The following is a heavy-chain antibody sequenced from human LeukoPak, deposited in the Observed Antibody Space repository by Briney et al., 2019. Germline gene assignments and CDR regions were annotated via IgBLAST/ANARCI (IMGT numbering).Heavy chain of an antibody. CDR2: IYSGGST. CDR3: ASKLKLISGAFDI. V-gene: IGHV3-66*01. J-gene: IGHJ3*02. D-gene: IGHD5-24*01. Sequence: PGGSLRLSCAASGFTFRNYAMSWVRQAPGKGLEWVSVIYSGGSTYYADSVKGRFTISRDNSKNTLYLQMNSLRAEDTAVYYCASKLKLISGAFDIWGQGIMVTVSS. CDR1: GFTFRNYA.